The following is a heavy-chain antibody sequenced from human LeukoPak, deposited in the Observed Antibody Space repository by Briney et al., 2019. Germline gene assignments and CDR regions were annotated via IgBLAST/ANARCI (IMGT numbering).Heavy chain of an antibody. D-gene: IGHD2-15*01. CDR3: AKDLHRGRSGGSCYDY. V-gene: IGHV3-23*01. Sequence: GGSLRLSCAASGFTFSSYAMSWVRQAPGKGLEWVSAISGSGGSTYYAHSVKGRFTISRDNSKNTLYLQMNSLRAEDTAVYYCAKDLHRGRSGGSCYDYWGQGTLVTVSS. J-gene: IGHJ4*02. CDR2: ISGSGGST. CDR1: GFTFSSYA.